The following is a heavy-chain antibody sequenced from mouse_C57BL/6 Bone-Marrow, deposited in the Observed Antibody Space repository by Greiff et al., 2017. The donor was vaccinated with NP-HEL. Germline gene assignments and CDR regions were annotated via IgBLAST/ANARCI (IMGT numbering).Heavy chain of an antibody. D-gene: IGHD1-1*01. CDR3: TTSRFITTVDY. CDR1: GFNIKDDY. Sequence: VHVKQSGAELVRPGASVKLSCTASGFNIKDDYMHWVKQRPEQGLEWIGWIDPENGDTEYASKFQGKATITADTSSNTAYLQLSSLTSEDTAVYYCTTSRFITTVDYWGQGTTLTVSS. V-gene: IGHV14-4*01. J-gene: IGHJ2*01. CDR2: IDPENGDT.